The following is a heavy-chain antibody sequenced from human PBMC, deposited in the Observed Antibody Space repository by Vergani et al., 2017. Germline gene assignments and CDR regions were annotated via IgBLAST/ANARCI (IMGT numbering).Heavy chain of an antibody. CDR1: GFRFDQFG. J-gene: IGHJ6*03. CDR3: ARGGLYSFYYFMNV. Sequence: EVELVDSGGKVVRPGGSLRLSCVASGFRFDQFGMMWVRQSPGKGPEWVAGISFNGLTVGYSEAVEGRFTISRDNSKKSLFLQMSNVRAENTASYHCARGGLYSFYYFMNVWGNGTTVKVSS. V-gene: IGHV3-20*01. CDR2: ISFNGLTV. D-gene: IGHD2/OR15-2a*01.